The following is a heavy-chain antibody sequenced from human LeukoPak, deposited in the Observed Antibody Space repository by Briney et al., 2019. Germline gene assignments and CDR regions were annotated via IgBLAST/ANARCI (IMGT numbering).Heavy chain of an antibody. J-gene: IGHJ4*02. Sequence: GGSLRLSCAASGFTFSSYSMNWVRQASGKGLEWVGRIRSKANSYATVYAASVKGRFTISRDDSKNTAYLQMNSLKTEDTAVYYCTSQRITMVRGVTDYWGQGTLVTVSS. CDR1: GFTFSSYS. CDR3: TSQRITMVRGVTDY. CDR2: IRSKANSYAT. D-gene: IGHD3-10*01. V-gene: IGHV3-73*01.